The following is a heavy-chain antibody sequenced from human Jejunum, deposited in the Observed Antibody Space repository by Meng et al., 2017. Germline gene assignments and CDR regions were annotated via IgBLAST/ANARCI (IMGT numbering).Heavy chain of an antibody. CDR3: ASYAATVTTLGVVWFDP. V-gene: IGHV4-39*07. J-gene: IGHJ5*02. CDR1: GGSLSSSSYY. D-gene: IGHD4-17*01. Sequence: QLRLHGSGPGLVKPSETLSLTCTVSGGSLSSSSYYWGWIRQPPGKGLEWIGSIYYSGSTYYNPSLKSRVTISVDTSKNQFSLKLSSVTAADTAVYYCASYAATVTTLGVVWFDPWGQGTLVTVSS. CDR2: IYYSGST.